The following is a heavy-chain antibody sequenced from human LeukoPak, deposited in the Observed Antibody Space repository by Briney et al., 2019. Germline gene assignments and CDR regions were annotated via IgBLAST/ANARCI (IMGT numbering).Heavy chain of an antibody. J-gene: IGHJ4*02. CDR2: VWGGGGST. CDR3: AKGGSSSCYGCLEY. Sequence: GRSLRLSCAASGFTFSSCAMHWVRQAPGKGLEWVAVVWGGGGSTYYADSVKGRFTISRDDLKNTLYLEMNSLRAEDTAVYYCAKGGSSSCYGCLEYWGQGTLVTVSS. D-gene: IGHD2-2*01. CDR1: GFTFSSCA. V-gene: IGHV3-23*01.